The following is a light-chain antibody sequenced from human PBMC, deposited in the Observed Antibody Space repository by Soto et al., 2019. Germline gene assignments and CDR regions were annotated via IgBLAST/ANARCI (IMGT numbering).Light chain of an antibody. CDR3: QQYYSSVVT. Sequence: DIVMTQSPDSLAVSLGERATINCKSSQSILSSSNNNNSLAWFQQQPGQPPKLLIYWASTRESGVPDRFSGGGFGTDFNLTISSLQAEDVAVYYCQQYYSSVVTFGQGTRLEIK. J-gene: IGKJ5*01. V-gene: IGKV4-1*01. CDR2: WAS. CDR1: QSILSSSNNNNS.